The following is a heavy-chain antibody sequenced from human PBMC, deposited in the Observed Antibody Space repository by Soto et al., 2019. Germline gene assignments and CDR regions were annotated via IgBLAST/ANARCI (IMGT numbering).Heavy chain of an antibody. D-gene: IGHD6-13*01. CDR2: ISIGSTTI. J-gene: IGHJ5*02. CDR1: GFTFSAYS. Sequence: GGSLRLSCAASGFTFSAYSMNWVRQAPGKGLEWISYISIGSTTIFYADSVKGRFTISRDNAKNSLYLQMNSLRDEDTSVYYCARDNGIAGSFDPWGQGTLVTVSS. CDR3: ARDNGIAGSFDP. V-gene: IGHV3-48*02.